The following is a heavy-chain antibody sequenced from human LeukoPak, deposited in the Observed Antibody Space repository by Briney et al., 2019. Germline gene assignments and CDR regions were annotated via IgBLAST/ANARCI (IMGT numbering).Heavy chain of an antibody. D-gene: IGHD1-14*01. CDR3: ARERPPRTMNLYAFDI. CDR2: IYTSGST. Sequence: TSETLSLTCTVSGGSISSGSYYWSWIRQPAGKGLEWIGRIYTSGSTNYNPSLESRVTISVDTSKNQFSLKLTSVTAADTAVYHCARERPPRTMNLYAFDIWGQGTMVTVSS. J-gene: IGHJ3*02. CDR1: GGSISSGSYY. V-gene: IGHV4-61*02.